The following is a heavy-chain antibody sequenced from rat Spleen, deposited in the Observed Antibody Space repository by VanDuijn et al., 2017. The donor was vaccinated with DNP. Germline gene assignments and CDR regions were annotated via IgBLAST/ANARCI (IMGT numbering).Heavy chain of an antibody. CDR3: TTDFERGY. V-gene: IGHV5S23*01. CDR2: ISATGGST. Sequence: EVQLVESGGGLVQPGNSLKLSCAASEFTFSNYDMAWVRQAPKKGLEWVASISATGGSTSYRDSVKGRFTISRDNARSTLYLQMDSLRSEDTATYYCTTDFERGYWGQGVMVTVSS. D-gene: IGHD1-11*01. J-gene: IGHJ2*01. CDR1: EFTFSNYD.